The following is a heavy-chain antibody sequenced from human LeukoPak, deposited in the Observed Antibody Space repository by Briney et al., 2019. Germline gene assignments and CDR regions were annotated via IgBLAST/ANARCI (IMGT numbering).Heavy chain of an antibody. CDR2: IRGSGGTT. V-gene: IGHV3-23*01. CDR3: AKSGGSGMYYMDV. CDR1: GFTFSTYG. J-gene: IGHJ6*03. Sequence: PGGTLRLSCAATGFTFSTYGMSWVRQAPGKGLERVSGIRGSGGTTYYADSVKGRFTISRDNSKNTLYLQMNSLRAEDTAVYYCAKSGGSGMYYMDVWGKGTTVTVSS. D-gene: IGHD3-10*01.